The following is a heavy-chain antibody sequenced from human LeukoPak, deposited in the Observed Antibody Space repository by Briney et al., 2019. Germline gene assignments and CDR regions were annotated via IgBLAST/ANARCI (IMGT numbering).Heavy chain of an antibody. D-gene: IGHD6-6*01. J-gene: IGHJ6*02. V-gene: IGHV4-39*01. CDR1: GGYFSSTSYY. Sequence: PSETLSLTCSVSGGYFSSTSYYWGWIRQPPGKGLEWIGTIYYSGNTYYNPSLKSRVTISVDTSKHQFSLTLSSVTAADTAIYYCARHEGASSTSFYGMDVWGQGTTVTVSS. CDR3: ARHEGASSTSFYGMDV. CDR2: IYYSGNT.